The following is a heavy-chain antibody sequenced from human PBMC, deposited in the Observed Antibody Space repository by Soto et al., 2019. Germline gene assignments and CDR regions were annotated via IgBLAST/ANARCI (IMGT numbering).Heavy chain of an antibody. V-gene: IGHV3-33*01. CDR1: GFTFSSYG. J-gene: IGHJ6*02. CDR2: IWYDGSNK. CDR3: ARDQGYYYGMDV. Sequence: QVQLVESGGGVVQPGRSLRLSCAASGFTFSSYGMHWVRQAPGKGLEWVAVIWYDGSNKYYADSVKGQFTISKDNSKNTLYLQMNSLRAEDTAVYYCARDQGYYYGMDVWGQGTTVTVSS.